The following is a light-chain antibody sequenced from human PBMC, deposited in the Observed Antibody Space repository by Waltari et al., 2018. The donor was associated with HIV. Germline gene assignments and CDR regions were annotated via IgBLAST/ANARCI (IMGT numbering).Light chain of an antibody. CDR1: NIGSQS. V-gene: IGLV3-21*02. Sequence: SYVLTQPPSVSVAPGQTARITCEGNNIGSQSVHWYQQRPGQAPALVVHDDSDRPSGIPERFSGSNSGNTATLTISRVEAGDEADYYCQVWHSNSDHVVFDGGTKLTVL. J-gene: IGLJ2*01. CDR3: QVWHSNSDHVV. CDR2: DDS.